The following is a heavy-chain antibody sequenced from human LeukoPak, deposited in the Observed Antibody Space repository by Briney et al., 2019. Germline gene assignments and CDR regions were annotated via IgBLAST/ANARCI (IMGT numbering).Heavy chain of an antibody. Sequence: PGGSLRLSCAASGFTFSSYAMSWVRQAPGKGLEWVSAISGSGGSTYYADSVKGRFTISRDNSKNTLYLQMNSLRAEDTAVYYCAQAEARLVIAAAGGWGQGTLATVSS. CDR1: GFTFSSYA. D-gene: IGHD6-13*01. V-gene: IGHV3-23*01. CDR3: AQAEARLVIAAAGG. CDR2: ISGSGGST. J-gene: IGHJ4*02.